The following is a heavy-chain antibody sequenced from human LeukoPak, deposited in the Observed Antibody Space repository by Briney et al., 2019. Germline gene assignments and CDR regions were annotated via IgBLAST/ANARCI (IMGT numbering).Heavy chain of an antibody. D-gene: IGHD2/OR15-2a*01. Sequence: PSETLSLTCSVSGDSISGNYWNWIRQPAGKGLEWIGRIYPSANVYYNPSLKSRVTVSLDASRNQFSLNMRSVTAADTAVYYCARGLSPTSSYYYMDVWGKGTTVTVSS. CDR2: IYPSANV. V-gene: IGHV4-4*07. CDR1: GDSISGNY. CDR3: ARGLSPTSSYYYMDV. J-gene: IGHJ6*03.